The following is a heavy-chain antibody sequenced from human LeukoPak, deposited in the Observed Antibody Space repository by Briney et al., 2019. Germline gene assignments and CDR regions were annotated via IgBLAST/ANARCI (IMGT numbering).Heavy chain of an antibody. CDR1: GGTLSTYV. D-gene: IGHD7-27*01. Sequence: GASVNVSCKTSGGTLSTYVINWVRQAPGQGLEWMGSIVPILGTTKYAQNFQGRVTFTADKSTSTAYMDLSSLKSEDSAIYYCARGLGRGFDYWGQGSRVTVSS. CDR3: ARGLGRGFDY. J-gene: IGHJ4*02. CDR2: IVPILGTT. V-gene: IGHV1-69*04.